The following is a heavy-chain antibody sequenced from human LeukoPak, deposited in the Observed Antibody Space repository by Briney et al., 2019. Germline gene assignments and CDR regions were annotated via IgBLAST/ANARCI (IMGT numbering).Heavy chain of an antibody. CDR3: STSRRRGYTYGYT. Sequence: GGSLRLSCAASGLTFNNAWMNWVRQAPGKGLEWVGRIKSMIDGGSTDYATPVKGRFTISRDDSKNTLYLQMSSLKTEDTAVYYCSTSRRRGYTYGYTWGQGTLVTVSS. J-gene: IGHJ5*02. V-gene: IGHV3-15*07. CDR1: GLTFNNAW. D-gene: IGHD5-18*01. CDR2: IKSMIDGGST.